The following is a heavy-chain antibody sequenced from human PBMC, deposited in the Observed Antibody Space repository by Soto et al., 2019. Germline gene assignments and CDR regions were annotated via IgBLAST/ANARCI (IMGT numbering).Heavy chain of an antibody. CDR1: GGSISNFY. CDR2: ISYSGNT. D-gene: IGHD2-8*01. CDR3: ARAPMVLSRSYFDS. J-gene: IGHJ4*02. V-gene: IGHV4-59*01. Sequence: LSLTCTVSGGSISNFYWSWIRQPPGKGLEWIGYISYSGNTNYNPSLKSRVSISVDTSKNQLSLNLASVTAADTAVYYCARAPMVLSRSYFDSWGQGTPVTVSS.